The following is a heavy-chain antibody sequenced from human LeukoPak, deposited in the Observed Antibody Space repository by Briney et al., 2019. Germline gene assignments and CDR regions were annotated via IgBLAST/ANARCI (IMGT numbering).Heavy chain of an antibody. V-gene: IGHV4-59*01. J-gene: IGHJ6*03. Sequence: SETLSLTCTVSGGSISDYYWNWIRQPPGKGLEWISYIYYSGSTTYNPSLKSRVTMSVDTAKNQFSLKLRSVTAADTAVYYCARGDFCSKSNCYLRPMDVWGKGTTVTVPS. CDR3: ARGDFCSKSNCYLRPMDV. CDR2: IYYSGST. D-gene: IGHD3-3*01. CDR1: GGSISDYY.